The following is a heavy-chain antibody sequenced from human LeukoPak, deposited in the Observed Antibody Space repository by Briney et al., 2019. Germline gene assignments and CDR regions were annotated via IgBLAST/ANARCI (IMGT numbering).Heavy chain of an antibody. J-gene: IGHJ4*02. CDR2: INPNSGGT. V-gene: IGHV1-2*02. CDR3: ARDRRGLHLFDY. Sequence: ASVKVSCKASGYTFTGYYMHWVRKAPGQELEWMGLINPNSGGTNYAQKFQGGVTMTRDTSISTAYMELSRLRSDDTAVYYCARDRRGLHLFDYWGQGTLVTVSS. CDR1: GYTFTGYY. D-gene: IGHD3-16*01.